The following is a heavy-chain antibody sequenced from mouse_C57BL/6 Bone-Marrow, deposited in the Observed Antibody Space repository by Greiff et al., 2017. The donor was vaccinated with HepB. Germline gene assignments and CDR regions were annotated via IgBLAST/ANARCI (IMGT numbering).Heavy chain of an antibody. V-gene: IGHV1-80*01. CDR1: GYAFSSYW. CDR3: ARWGYYYGSSYYFDY. Sequence: VQLQESGAELVKPGASVKISCKASGYAFSSYWINWVKQRPGKGLEWIGQIYPGDGDTNYNGKFKGKATLTADKSSSTAYMQLSSLTSEDSAVYFCARWGYYYGSSYYFDYWGQGTTLTVSS. J-gene: IGHJ2*01. D-gene: IGHD1-1*01. CDR2: IYPGDGDT.